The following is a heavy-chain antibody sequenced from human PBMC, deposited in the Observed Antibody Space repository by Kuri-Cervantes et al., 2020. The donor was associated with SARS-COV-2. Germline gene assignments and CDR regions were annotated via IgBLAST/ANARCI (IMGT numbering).Heavy chain of an antibody. CDR3: ARELGVPAATYFDY. Sequence: LRLSCTVSGGSISSSSYYWGWIRQPPGKGLEWIGSIYYSGSTYYNPSLKSRVTISVDTSKNQFSLKLSSVTAADTAVYYCARELGVPAATYFDYWGQGTLVTVSS. CDR1: GGSISSSSYY. CDR2: IYYSGST. V-gene: IGHV4-39*02. D-gene: IGHD2-2*01. J-gene: IGHJ4*02.